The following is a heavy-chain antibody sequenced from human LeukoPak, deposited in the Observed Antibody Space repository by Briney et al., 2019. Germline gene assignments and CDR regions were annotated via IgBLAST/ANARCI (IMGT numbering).Heavy chain of an antibody. V-gene: IGHV1-2*02. J-gene: IGHJ4*02. D-gene: IGHD2-15*01. CDR1: GYTFTGCY. CDR2: INPNCGGT. Sequence: ASVKVSCKASGYTFTGCYMHWVRQAPGQGLEWMGWINPNCGGTNYAQKFQGRVTMTRDTSISTAYMELSRLRSDDTAVYYCARGPGVVVAATQRAQCYFDYWGQGTLVTVSS. CDR3: ARGPGVVVAATQRAQCYFDY.